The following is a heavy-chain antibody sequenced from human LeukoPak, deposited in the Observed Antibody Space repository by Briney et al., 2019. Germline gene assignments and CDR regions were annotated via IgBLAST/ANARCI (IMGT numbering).Heavy chain of an antibody. D-gene: IGHD3-10*01. V-gene: IGHV3-11*01. CDR3: AKDLLLWFGELDWFDP. Sequence: PGGSLRLSCAASGFTFSDYYMSWIRQAPGKGLEWVSYISSSGSTIYYADSVKGRFTISRDNSKNTLYLQMNSLRAEDTAVYYCAKDLLLWFGELDWFDPWGQGTLVTVSS. CDR1: GFTFSDYY. CDR2: ISSSGSTI. J-gene: IGHJ5*02.